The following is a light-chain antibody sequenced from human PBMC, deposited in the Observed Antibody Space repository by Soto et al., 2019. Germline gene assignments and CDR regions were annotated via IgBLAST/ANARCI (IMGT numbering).Light chain of an antibody. J-gene: IGKJ5*01. CDR2: GAS. CDR3: QQYYNWPRT. Sequence: EIMMTHSPAILSASPLERVTLXFLASQSVSTNVAWYQQRPGQAPRLLFYGASTGATGLPARFSGSGSGTEFTLTINSLQAEDCAVYYCQQYYNWPRTFGQGTRLEIK. CDR1: QSVSTN. V-gene: IGKV3-15*01.